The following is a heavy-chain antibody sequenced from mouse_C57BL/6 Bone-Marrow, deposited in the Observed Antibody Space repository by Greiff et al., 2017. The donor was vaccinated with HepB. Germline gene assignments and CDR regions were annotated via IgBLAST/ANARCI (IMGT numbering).Heavy chain of an antibody. Sequence: VQLQQSGTVLARPGASVKMSCKTSGYTFTSYWMHWVKQRPGQGLEWIGAIYPGNSDTSYNQKFKGKAKLTAVTSASTAYMELSSLTNEDSAVYFCARWYYGSSPAWFAYWGQGTLVTVSA. CDR2: IYPGNSDT. CDR1: GYTFTSYW. V-gene: IGHV1-5*01. D-gene: IGHD1-1*01. J-gene: IGHJ3*01. CDR3: ARWYYGSSPAWFAY.